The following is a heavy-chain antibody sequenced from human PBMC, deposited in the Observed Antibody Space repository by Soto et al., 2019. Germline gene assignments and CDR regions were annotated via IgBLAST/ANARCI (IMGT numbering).Heavy chain of an antibody. D-gene: IGHD7-27*01. Sequence: TGGSPRLSCAASGFTFSNAWMNWVRQAPGKGLEWVGRIKSKTDGGTTDYAAPVKGRFTISRDDSKNMLYLQMNSLKTEDTAVYYCTRNWGHGMDVWGQGTTVTVSS. CDR3: TRNWGHGMDV. CDR2: IKSKTDGGTT. V-gene: IGHV3-15*07. J-gene: IGHJ6*02. CDR1: GFTFSNAW.